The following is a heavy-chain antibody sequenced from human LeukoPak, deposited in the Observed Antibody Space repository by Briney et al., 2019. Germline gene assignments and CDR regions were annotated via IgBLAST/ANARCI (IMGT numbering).Heavy chain of an antibody. CDR2: MNPNSGNT. CDR3: ARRVGRDRRQQALGY. Sequence: WASVKVSFTASGYTFTIYDINWVRQATGQGLGRMGWMNPNSGNTGYAQKFQGRVTMTRNTSISTAYMELSSLRAEDTAVYYCARRVGRDRRQQALGYWGQGTLVTVSS. D-gene: IGHD1-26*01. J-gene: IGHJ4*02. CDR1: GYTFTIYD. V-gene: IGHV1-8*01.